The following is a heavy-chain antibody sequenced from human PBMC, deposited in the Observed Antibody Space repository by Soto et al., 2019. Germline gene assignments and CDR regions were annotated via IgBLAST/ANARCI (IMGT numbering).Heavy chain of an antibody. D-gene: IGHD2-15*01. Sequence: ASVQVPCTAFAYTFTSYPIYGVRKTPGQSPESMRSINTGNAYTKYSQKIQASLTITRATTATTAYTQLSSLRAEDTAVSFCASDRGGYCSGAACHEASFDHWGQGTLVTVS. CDR1: AYTFTSYP. CDR3: ASDRGGYCSGAACHEASFDH. V-gene: IGHV1-3*04. CDR2: INTGNAYT. J-gene: IGHJ5*02.